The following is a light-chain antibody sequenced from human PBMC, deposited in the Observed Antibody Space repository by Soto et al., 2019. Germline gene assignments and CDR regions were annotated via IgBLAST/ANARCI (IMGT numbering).Light chain of an antibody. CDR1: QSISSDH. CDR3: QQRSNWIT. J-gene: IGKJ5*01. V-gene: IGKV3D-20*02. CDR2: GAS. Sequence: EIVLTQSPGILSLSPGERATLACRASQSISSDHLAWYQQRPGQSPRLLIYGASSRTTGVPDRFSGSGSGTDFILTISSLEPEDFAIYYCQQRSNWITFGQGTRLEIK.